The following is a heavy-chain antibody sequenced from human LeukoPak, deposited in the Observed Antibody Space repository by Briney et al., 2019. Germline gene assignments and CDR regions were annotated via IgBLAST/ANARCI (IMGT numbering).Heavy chain of an antibody. D-gene: IGHD3-10*01. Sequence: GGSLRLSCAASGFNFGHYAMQWVRHAPGKGREWVSLISWDASGTYYADSVKGRFTISRDNSKNSLSLQMNSLRPEDTALYYCAKERRGYYMDVWGKGTTVTVSS. V-gene: IGHV3-43D*03. J-gene: IGHJ6*03. CDR1: GFNFGHYA. CDR3: AKERRGYYMDV. CDR2: ISWDASGT.